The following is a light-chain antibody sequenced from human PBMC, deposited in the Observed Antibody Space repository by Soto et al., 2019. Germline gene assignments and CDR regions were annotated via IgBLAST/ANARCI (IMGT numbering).Light chain of an antibody. V-gene: IGKV3-15*01. CDR3: QQHEDWPLT. Sequence: EIVMTQSPATLSVSPGERATLSCRASRSISSRNLAWYQQKPGQAPRLLIYGASTRATCIPARFSGSGSGTEFTLTISSLQSEDLALYFCQQHEDWPLTFGQGTRLEIK. CDR1: RSISSRN. J-gene: IGKJ5*01. CDR2: GAS.